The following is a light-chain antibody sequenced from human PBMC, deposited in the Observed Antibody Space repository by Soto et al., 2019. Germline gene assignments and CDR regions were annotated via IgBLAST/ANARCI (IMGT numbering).Light chain of an antibody. CDR2: SND. J-gene: IGLJ1*01. V-gene: IGLV1-44*01. CDR1: SSNIGSNT. CDR3: AAWDDSLNGYV. Sequence: QAVVTQPPSASGTPGQRVTISCFGSSSNIGSNTVNWYQQLPGAAPKLLIYSNDRRPSGVPDRFSGSKSGSSASLAISGLQSEDEADYYCAAWDDSLNGYVFGTGTKLTVL.